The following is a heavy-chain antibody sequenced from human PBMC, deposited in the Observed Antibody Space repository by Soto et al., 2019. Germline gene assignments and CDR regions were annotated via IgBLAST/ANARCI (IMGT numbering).Heavy chain of an antibody. CDR3: ERDQGYLRFLVMDV. CDR2: IYYSGST. Sequence: QVQLQESGPGLVKPSQTLSLPCTVSGGSISSGGYYWSWIRQHPGKALEWIGYIYYSGSTYYIPSLKSRVSLSVDTSKNQFSLKLSSVTAVYTAVYYCERDQGYLRFLVMDVWGQGTTVTVSS. J-gene: IGHJ6*02. V-gene: IGHV4-31*03. CDR1: GGSISSGGYY. D-gene: IGHD3-3*01.